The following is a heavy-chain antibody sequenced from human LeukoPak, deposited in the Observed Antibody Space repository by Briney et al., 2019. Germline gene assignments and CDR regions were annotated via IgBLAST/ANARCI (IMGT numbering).Heavy chain of an antibody. V-gene: IGHV3-30*19. Sequence: GGSLRLSCAASGFTFSSYGMHWVRQAPGKGLEWVAFIGHDGADKYYADSVKGRFLISRDNSKNMLFLQMNSLIIEDTAVYYCARNSDYYDYSPQSVWGQGTLVTVS. J-gene: IGHJ4*02. D-gene: IGHD3-22*01. CDR1: GFTFSSYG. CDR2: IGHDGADK. CDR3: ARNSDYYDYSPQSV.